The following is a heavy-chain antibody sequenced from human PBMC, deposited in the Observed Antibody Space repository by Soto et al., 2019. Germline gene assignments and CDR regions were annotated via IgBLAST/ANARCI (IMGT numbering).Heavy chain of an antibody. CDR1: GFTFSSYA. CDR2: ISGSGGST. V-gene: IGHV3-23*01. D-gene: IGHD5-12*01. J-gene: IGHJ4*02. Sequence: GESLKISCAASGFTFSSYAMSWVRQAPGKGLEWVSAISGSGGSTYYADSVKGRFTISRDNSKNTLYLQMNSLRAEDTAVYYCAKAQAGYDFDYWGQGTLVTVSS. CDR3: AKAQAGYDFDY.